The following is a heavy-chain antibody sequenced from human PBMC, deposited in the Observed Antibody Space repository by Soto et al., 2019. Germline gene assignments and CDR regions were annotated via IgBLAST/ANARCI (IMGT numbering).Heavy chain of an antibody. CDR3: AHGGNQQLAPQ. J-gene: IGHJ4*02. Sequence: QVQLVESGAEVKKPGASVKVSCKASGGTFSSYAISWVRQAPGQGLEWMGGIIHIFGTANYAQKFESRVTITADESTTTAYMEMSSLRSEDTAVYYCAHGGNQQLAPQWGQGILVAVSS. V-gene: IGHV1-69*01. CDR2: IIHIFGTA. D-gene: IGHD6-13*01. CDR1: GGTFSSYA.